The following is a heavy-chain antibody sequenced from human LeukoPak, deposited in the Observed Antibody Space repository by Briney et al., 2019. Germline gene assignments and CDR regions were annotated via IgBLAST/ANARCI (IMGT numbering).Heavy chain of an antibody. CDR3: AASYSRIFDH. V-gene: IGHV4-59*12. CDR1: GGSISSYY. D-gene: IGHD3-22*01. Sequence: SETLSLTCTVSGGSISSYYWSWIRQPPGKGLEWIGEIYHSGSTNYNPSLKSRVTITVDKSKNQFSLKLSSVTAADTAVYYCAASYSRIFDHWGQGTLVTVSS. CDR2: IYHSGST. J-gene: IGHJ4*02.